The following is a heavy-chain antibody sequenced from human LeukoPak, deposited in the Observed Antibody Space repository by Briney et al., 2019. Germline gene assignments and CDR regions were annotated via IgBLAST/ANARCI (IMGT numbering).Heavy chain of an antibody. CDR2: INPNSGGT. Sequence: ASVKVSFKASGYTFTGYYMHWVRQAPGQGLEWMGWINPNSGGTNYAQKFQGRVTMTRDTSISTAYMELSRLRSDDTAVYYCARAVTDSSGYFHSWFDPWGQGTLVTVSS. CDR1: GYTFTGYY. D-gene: IGHD3-22*01. J-gene: IGHJ5*02. CDR3: ARAVTDSSGYFHSWFDP. V-gene: IGHV1-2*02.